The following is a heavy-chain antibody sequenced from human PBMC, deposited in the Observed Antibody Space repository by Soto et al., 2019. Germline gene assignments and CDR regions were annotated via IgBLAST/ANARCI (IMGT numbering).Heavy chain of an antibody. D-gene: IGHD3-16*01. CDR1: GFDFSNGW. CDR3: STDEGE. V-gene: IGHV3-15*05. CDR2: IKSKRDGGTT. J-gene: IGHJ4*01. Sequence: EVQLVESGGGLVKPGGSLRLSCAASGFDFSNGWMSWVRQAPGKGLEWVGRIKSKRDGGTTDYAAPVKGRFTISRDDSKSMLFLQRDSLKIEATAVYYCSTDEGEWGQGALVTVSS.